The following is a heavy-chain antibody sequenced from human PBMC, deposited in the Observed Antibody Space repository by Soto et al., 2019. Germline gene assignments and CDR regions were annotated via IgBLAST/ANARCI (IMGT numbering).Heavy chain of an antibody. J-gene: IGHJ4*02. CDR1: GFTFSNHW. V-gene: IGHV3-74*01. Sequence: EVQLVESGGGLVQSGGSLRLSCAASGFTFSNHWMHWVRQAPGKGLVWVSRINSDGSSTGYADSVKGRFTISRDNAKNTLYLQINSLRAEDTAVYYCARDSSMGAPNYWGQGTLVTVSS. CDR3: ARDSSMGAPNY. CDR2: INSDGSST.